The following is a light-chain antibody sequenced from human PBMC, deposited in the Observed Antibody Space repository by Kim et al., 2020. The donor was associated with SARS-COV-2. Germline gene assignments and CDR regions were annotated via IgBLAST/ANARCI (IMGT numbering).Light chain of an antibody. Sequence: SYELTQPPSVSVSPGQTARITCSVDALPKQYAYWYQQKPGQAPVLVIYKDSERPSGIPERFSGSSSGTTVTLTISGVQTEDEADYYCTSADSRGTYRVFG. CDR3: TSADSRGTYRV. V-gene: IGLV3-25*03. J-gene: IGLJ3*02. CDR2: KDS. CDR1: ALPKQY.